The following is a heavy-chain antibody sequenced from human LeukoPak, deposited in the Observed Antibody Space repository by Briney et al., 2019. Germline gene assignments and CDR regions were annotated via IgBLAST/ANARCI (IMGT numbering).Heavy chain of an antibody. J-gene: IGHJ3*02. Sequence: SETLSLTCTVSGGSISSGGYYWSWLRQHPGKGLEWIGYIYYSGSTYYNPSLKSRVTISVKTSKNQFSLKLSSVTAADTAVYYCARAGLYGDYADTYAFDIWGQGTMVTVSS. CDR3: ARAGLYGDYADTYAFDI. D-gene: IGHD4-17*01. CDR1: GGSISSGGYY. V-gene: IGHV4-31*03. CDR2: IYYSGST.